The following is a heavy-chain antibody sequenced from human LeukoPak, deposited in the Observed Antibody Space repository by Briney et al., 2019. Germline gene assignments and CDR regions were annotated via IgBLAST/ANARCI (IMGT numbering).Heavy chain of an antibody. Sequence: GGSLRLSCAASGFTFSSYSMNWVRQAPGKGLEWVSSISSSSSYIYYADSVKGRFTISRDNAKNPLYLQMNSLRAEDTAVYYCARDALGALGYWGQGTLVTVSS. V-gene: IGHV3-21*01. CDR3: ARDALGALGY. D-gene: IGHD3-16*01. CDR1: GFTFSSYS. CDR2: ISSSSSYI. J-gene: IGHJ4*02.